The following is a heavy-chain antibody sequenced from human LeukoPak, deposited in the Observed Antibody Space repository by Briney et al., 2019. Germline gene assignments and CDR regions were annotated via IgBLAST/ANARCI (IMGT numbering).Heavy chain of an antibody. V-gene: IGHV3-23*01. CDR3: AKEVEQQLVLGTFDY. Sequence: GGSLRLSCAASGFTFSSYAMSWVRQAPGKGLEWVSAISGSGGSTYYADSVKGRFTISRDNSKNTLYLQMNSLRDEDTAVYYCAKEVEQQLVLGTFDYWGQGTLVTVSS. J-gene: IGHJ4*02. CDR1: GFTFSSYA. CDR2: ISGSGGST. D-gene: IGHD6-13*01.